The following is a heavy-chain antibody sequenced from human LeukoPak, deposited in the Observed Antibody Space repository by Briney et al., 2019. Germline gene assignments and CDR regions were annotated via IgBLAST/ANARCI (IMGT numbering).Heavy chain of an antibody. CDR3: ARDYREYSGYNQGSFDY. Sequence: GGSLRLSSATSGFTFSRYSMNWVRQAPGKGLEWVSSISTSSSYIYYADSVKGRFTISRDNAKNSLYLQMNSLRAEDTAVYYCARDYREYSGYNQGSFDYWGQGTLVTVSS. D-gene: IGHD5-12*01. CDR2: ISTSSSYI. CDR1: GFTFSRYS. V-gene: IGHV3-21*01. J-gene: IGHJ4*02.